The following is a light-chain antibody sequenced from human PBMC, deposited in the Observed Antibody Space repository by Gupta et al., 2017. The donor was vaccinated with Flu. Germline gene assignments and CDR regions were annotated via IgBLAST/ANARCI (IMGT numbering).Light chain of an antibody. CDR1: NIGSKS. Sequence: SYVLTQPPSVSVAPGQTAKITCGGDNIGSKSVHWYQQKPGQAPVLVVYDNSDRPSGIPARFSGSNSGNTATLSISMGEAGDEAEYYCQVWHISSDHLGVFGGGTKLTVL. CDR2: DNS. V-gene: IGLV3-21*02. J-gene: IGLJ3*02. CDR3: QVWHISSDHLGV.